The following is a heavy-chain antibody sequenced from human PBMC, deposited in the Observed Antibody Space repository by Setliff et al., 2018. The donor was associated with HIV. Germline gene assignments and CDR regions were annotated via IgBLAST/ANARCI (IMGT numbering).Heavy chain of an antibody. CDR2: IRYDGSNK. Sequence: GGSLRLSCAASGFTFSTYHMSWVRQAPGKGLEWVAFIRYDGSNKYHADSVKGRFTISRDNSKYTLYLQMNSLRPEDTAVYYCAKDRVSGGLWLREPIDFWGQGTLVTVSS. D-gene: IGHD5-18*01. CDR1: GFTFSTYH. CDR3: AKDRVSGGLWLREPIDF. J-gene: IGHJ4*02. V-gene: IGHV3-30*02.